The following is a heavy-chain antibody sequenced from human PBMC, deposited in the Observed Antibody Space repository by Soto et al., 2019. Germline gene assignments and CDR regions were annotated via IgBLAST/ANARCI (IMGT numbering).Heavy chain of an antibody. CDR2: INHSGST. CDR1: GGSFSGYY. V-gene: IGHV4-34*01. CDR3: ARVVVYAIRAGWFDP. J-gene: IGHJ5*02. Sequence: NPSETLSLTCAVYGGSFSGYYWSWIRQPPGKGLEWIGEINHSGSTNYNPSLKSRVTISVDTSKNQFSLKLSSVTAADTAVYYCARVVVYAIRAGWFDPWGQGTLVTVSS. D-gene: IGHD2-8*02.